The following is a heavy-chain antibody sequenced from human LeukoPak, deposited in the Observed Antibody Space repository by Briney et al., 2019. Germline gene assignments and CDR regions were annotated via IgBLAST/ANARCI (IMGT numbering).Heavy chain of an antibody. Sequence: GASVKVSCKASGYTFTSYAISWVRQAPGQGLEWMGGIIPIFGTANYAQKFQGRVTITADESTSTAYMELSSLRSEDTAVYYCASPVEMATITSFDYWGQGTLVTVSS. J-gene: IGHJ4*02. V-gene: IGHV1-69*13. CDR1: GYTFTSYA. D-gene: IGHD5-24*01. CDR2: IIPIFGTA. CDR3: ASPVEMATITSFDY.